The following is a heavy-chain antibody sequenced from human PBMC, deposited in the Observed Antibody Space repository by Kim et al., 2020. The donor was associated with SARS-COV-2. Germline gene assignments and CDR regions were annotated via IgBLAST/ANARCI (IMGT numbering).Heavy chain of an antibody. J-gene: IGHJ5*02. CDR1: GVSISSSSC. V-gene: IGHV4-4*02. Sequence: SETLSPTCVVSGVSISSSSCWSWVRQPPGKGLEWIGEVDHSGTTTYSVSLKSRVTISVDKSMNQFSLRLNSVSAADTAVYYCARGVSSAWTLRAWFDPWG. CDR2: VDHSGTT. D-gene: IGHD3-22*01. CDR3: ARGVSSAWTLRAWFDP.